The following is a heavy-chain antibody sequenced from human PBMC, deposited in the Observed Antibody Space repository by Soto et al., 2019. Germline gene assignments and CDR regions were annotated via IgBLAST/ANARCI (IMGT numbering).Heavy chain of an antibody. D-gene: IGHD3-22*01. Sequence: EVQLVESGGDLVQPGGSLRLSCVASGFALSSFWMTWVRQAPGKGLEWVAKIKEDGSEQNYVDSVRGRFTISRDNAKNSVYLQMSSLRVDDTAVYYCTRNQVKADYWGQGTLVTVSS. CDR1: GFALSSFW. CDR3: TRNQVKADY. CDR2: IKEDGSEQ. V-gene: IGHV3-7*01. J-gene: IGHJ4*02.